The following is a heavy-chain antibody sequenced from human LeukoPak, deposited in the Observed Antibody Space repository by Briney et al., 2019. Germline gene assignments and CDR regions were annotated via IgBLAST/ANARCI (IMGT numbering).Heavy chain of an antibody. CDR3: ASRNLYCSGGSCYSGYAFDI. J-gene: IGHJ3*02. CDR1: GFTFNNYA. Sequence: PGGSLRLSCAASGFTFNNYAMHWVRQAPGKGLEWVAVISYDGSNKYYADSVKGRFTISRDNSKNTLYLQMNSLRADDTAVYYCASRNLYCSGGSCYSGYAFDIGGKGKMVTVSS. D-gene: IGHD2-15*01. CDR2: ISYDGSNK. V-gene: IGHV3-30*04.